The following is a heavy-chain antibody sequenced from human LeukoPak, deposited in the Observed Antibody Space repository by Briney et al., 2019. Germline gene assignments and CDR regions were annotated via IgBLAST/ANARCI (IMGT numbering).Heavy chain of an antibody. CDR2: ISGSGGST. V-gene: IGHV3-23*01. Sequence: PGGSLRLSCAASGFTVSSNYMSWVRQAPGKGLEWVSAISGSGGSTYYADSVKGRFTISRDNSKNTLYLQMNSLRAEDTAVYYCAKGGAFAYYYYYYYMDVWGKGTTVTVSS. CDR1: GFTVSSNY. J-gene: IGHJ6*03. CDR3: AKGGAFAYYYYYYYMDV.